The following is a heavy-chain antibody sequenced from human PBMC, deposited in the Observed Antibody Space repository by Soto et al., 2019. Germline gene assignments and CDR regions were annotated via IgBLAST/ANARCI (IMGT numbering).Heavy chain of an antibody. V-gene: IGHV3-30-3*01. CDR3: AREDTAMALDY. CDR1: GFTFSSYA. D-gene: IGHD5-18*01. CDR2: ISYDGSNK. J-gene: IGHJ4*02. Sequence: ESGGGVVQPGRSLRLSCAASGFTFSSYAMHWVRQAPGKGLEWVAVISYDGSNKYYADSVKGRFTISRDNSKNTLYLQMNSLRAEDTAVYYCAREDTAMALDYWGQGTLVTVSS.